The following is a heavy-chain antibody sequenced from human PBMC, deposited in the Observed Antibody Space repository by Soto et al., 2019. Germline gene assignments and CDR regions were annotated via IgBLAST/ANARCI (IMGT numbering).Heavy chain of an antibody. J-gene: IGHJ5*02. V-gene: IGHV4-34*01. CDR2: INHSGST. CDR1: GGSFSGYY. CDR3: ASKSATDTNNWFDP. Sequence: QVQLQQWGAGLLTPSETLSLTCAVYGGSFSGYYWSWIRQPPGKGLEWIGEINHSGSTNYNPSLKSRVTISVDTSKNQFSLKLSSVTAADTAVYYCASKSATDTNNWFDPWGQGTQVTVSS. D-gene: IGHD3-3*01.